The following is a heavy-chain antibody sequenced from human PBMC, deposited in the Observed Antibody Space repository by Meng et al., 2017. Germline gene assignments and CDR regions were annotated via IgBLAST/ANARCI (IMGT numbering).Heavy chain of an antibody. CDR1: GFTFSDYY. V-gene: IGHV3-11*04. Sequence: GESLKISCAASGFTFSDYYMSWIRQAPGKGLEWVSYISSSGSTIYYADFVKGRFTISRDNTKNSLYLQMNSLRVEDTAVYYCARDSDGHNVVGVLAEAFDIWGQGTMVTVSS. CDR3: ARDSDGHNVVGVLAEAFDI. CDR2: ISSSGSTI. D-gene: IGHD5-24*01. J-gene: IGHJ3*02.